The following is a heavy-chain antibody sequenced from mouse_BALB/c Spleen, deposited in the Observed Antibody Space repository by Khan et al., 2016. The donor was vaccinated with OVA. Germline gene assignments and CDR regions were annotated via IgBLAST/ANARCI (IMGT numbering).Heavy chain of an antibody. CDR3: ARMARTIN. CDR1: GFTFSSYG. V-gene: IGHV5-6-3*01. CDR2: INSNGGST. Sequence: EVELVESGGGLVQPGGSLKLSCAASGFTFSSYGMSWVRQTPDKRLELVATINSNGGSTYYPDSVKGRFTLSRDNAKNTLYLQMSSLKSGDTAMYYCARMARTINWGQGTTLTVSS. J-gene: IGHJ2*01.